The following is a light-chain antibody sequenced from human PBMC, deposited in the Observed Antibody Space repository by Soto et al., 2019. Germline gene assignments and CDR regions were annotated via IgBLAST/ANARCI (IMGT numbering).Light chain of an antibody. CDR3: SSYTSSSTLYV. CDR1: SSNIGSNF. CDR2: DNN. J-gene: IGLJ1*01. V-gene: IGLV1-51*01. Sequence: QSVLTQPPSVSAAPGQKVTISCSGSSSNIGSNFVSWYQHFPETAPKLLIYDNNKRPSGVSNRFSGSKSGNTASLTISGLQAEDEADYYCSSYTSSSTLYVFGTGTKVTVL.